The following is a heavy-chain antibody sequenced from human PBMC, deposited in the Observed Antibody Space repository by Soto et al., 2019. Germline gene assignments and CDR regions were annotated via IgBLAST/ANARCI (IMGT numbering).Heavy chain of an antibody. Sequence: QVQLVESGGGVVQPGRSLRLSCAASGFTFSSYAMHWVRQAPGKGLEWVAVISYDGSNKYYADSVKGRFTISRDNSKNTLYLQMNSQRAEDTAVYYCARERIAARYYYGMDVWGQGTTVTVSS. D-gene: IGHD6-6*01. CDR3: ARERIAARYYYGMDV. J-gene: IGHJ6*02. V-gene: IGHV3-30-3*01. CDR2: ISYDGSNK. CDR1: GFTFSSYA.